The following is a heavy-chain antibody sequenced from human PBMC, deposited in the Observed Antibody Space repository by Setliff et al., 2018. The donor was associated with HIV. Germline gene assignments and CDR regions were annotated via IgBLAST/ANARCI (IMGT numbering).Heavy chain of an antibody. D-gene: IGHD5-18*01. CDR3: ASSGGYTSGLYFYYGMDV. CDR1: GGSISSYY. Sequence: SETLSLTCTVSGGSISSYYWSWIRQPPGKGLEWIGYIYYSGSTNYNPSLKSRVTISVDTSKNQFSLKLSSVTAADTAVYYCASSGGYTSGLYFYYGMDVWGQGTTVTVSS. CDR2: IYYSGST. J-gene: IGHJ6*02. V-gene: IGHV4-59*01.